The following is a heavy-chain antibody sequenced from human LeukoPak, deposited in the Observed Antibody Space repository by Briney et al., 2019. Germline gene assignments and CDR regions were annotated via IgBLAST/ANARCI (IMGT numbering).Heavy chain of an antibody. J-gene: IGHJ4*02. V-gene: IGHV4-34*01. CDR1: GGSFSDYY. CDR3: AREGSYFGSGSPPLEY. CDR2: INHSGST. Sequence: PSETLSLTCAVYGGSFSDYYWTWIRQSPGKGLEWIGEINHSGSTTYNPSLKSQVTISVDASKNQFSLKMSSVTAAGTAVYHCAREGSYFGSGSPPLEYWSRGTQVTVSS. D-gene: IGHD3-10*01.